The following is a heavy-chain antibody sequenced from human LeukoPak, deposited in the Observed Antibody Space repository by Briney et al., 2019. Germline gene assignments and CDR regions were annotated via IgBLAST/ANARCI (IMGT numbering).Heavy chain of an antibody. J-gene: IGHJ4*02. CDR3: ATRDESRTDVVPPDY. CDR2: THRSGDI. Sequence: SGTLSLTCAVSGVSISSGNWWTWVRQPPGKGLEWIGETHRSGDIKYSPSLETRVTISTDRYNNHLSLNLHSVTAADTAVYYCATRDESRTDVVPPDYWGQGTLVTVSS. D-gene: IGHD5-18*01. V-gene: IGHV4-4*02. CDR1: GVSISSGNW.